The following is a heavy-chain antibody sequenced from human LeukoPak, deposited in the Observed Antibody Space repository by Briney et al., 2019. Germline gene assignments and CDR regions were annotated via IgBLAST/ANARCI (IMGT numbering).Heavy chain of an antibody. CDR3: ARDPHDSSGYRYPGDY. V-gene: IGHV1-46*01. CDR2: INPSGGST. Sequence: GASVEVSCKASGYTFTSCYMHWVRQAPGQGLEWMGIINPSGGSTSYAQKFQGRVTMTRDTSTSTVYMELSSLRSEDTAVYYCARDPHDSSGYRYPGDYWGQGTLVTVSS. CDR1: GYTFTSCY. D-gene: IGHD3-22*01. J-gene: IGHJ4*02.